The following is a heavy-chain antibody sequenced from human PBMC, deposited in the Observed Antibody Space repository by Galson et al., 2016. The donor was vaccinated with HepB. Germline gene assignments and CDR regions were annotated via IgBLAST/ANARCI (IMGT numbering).Heavy chain of an antibody. J-gene: IGHJ4*02. Sequence: SETLSLTCTVSGGSISSSNYYWGWIRQPPGKGLEWIGSIYYSGSTYYNPSLKSRVTISVDTSKNQFSLKLSSVTAADTALYYCARQFRLKGWGFRESLANWGQGTLVTVSS. CDR1: GGSISSSNYY. CDR2: IYYSGST. V-gene: IGHV4-39*01. CDR3: ARQFRLKGWGFRESLAN. D-gene: IGHD3-10*01.